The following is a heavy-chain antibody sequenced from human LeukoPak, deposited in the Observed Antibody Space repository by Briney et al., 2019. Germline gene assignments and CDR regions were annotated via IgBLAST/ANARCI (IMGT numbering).Heavy chain of an antibody. CDR3: ARDSPGDDYVWGSYRYYFDY. CDR1: GYTFTDYY. V-gene: IGHV1-69-2*01. Sequence: ASVKVSCKVSGYTFTDYYMHWVQQAPGKGLEWMGLVDPEDGETIYAEKFQGRVTITADTSTDTAYMELSSLRSEDTAVYYCARDSPGDDYVWGSYRYYFDYWGQGTLVTVSS. CDR2: VDPEDGET. D-gene: IGHD3-16*01. J-gene: IGHJ4*02.